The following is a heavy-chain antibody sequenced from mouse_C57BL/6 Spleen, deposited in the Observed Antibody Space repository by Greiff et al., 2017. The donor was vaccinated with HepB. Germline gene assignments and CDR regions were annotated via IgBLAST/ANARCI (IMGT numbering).Heavy chain of an antibody. Sequence: QVQLQQPGAELVKPGASVKLSCKASGYTFTSYWMHWVKQRPGQGLEWIGELDPSDSNTNYKQKFKGKVTLTVDTSSSPAYMPPSSLTAEDSAVYYCARLGLRRAMDYWGQGTSVTVSS. D-gene: IGHD2-4*01. CDR1: GYTFTSYW. V-gene: IGHV1-50*01. CDR3: ARLGLRRAMDY. CDR2: LDPSDSNT. J-gene: IGHJ4*01.